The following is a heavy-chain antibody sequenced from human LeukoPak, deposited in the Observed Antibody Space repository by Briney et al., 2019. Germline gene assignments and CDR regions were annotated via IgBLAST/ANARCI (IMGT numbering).Heavy chain of an antibody. V-gene: IGHV4-34*01. CDR3: ARRVRGVIISFYYYNGMDV. CDR2: INHSGAT. Sequence: SETLSLTCAVYGGSFNDYYWTWIRQSPGKGLEWIGEINHSGATDYNPSLKSRVTISVDTSKNQFSLKVRSVTAADTAVYYCARRVRGVIISFYYYNGMDVWGQGTTVTVSS. CDR1: GGSFNDYY. D-gene: IGHD3-10*01. J-gene: IGHJ6*02.